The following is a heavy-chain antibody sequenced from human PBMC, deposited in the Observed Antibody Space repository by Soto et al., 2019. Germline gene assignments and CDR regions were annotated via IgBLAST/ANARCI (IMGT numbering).Heavy chain of an antibody. CDR3: ARESWRFGESGAFDI. CDR1: GFTFSSYA. V-gene: IGHV3-30-3*01. D-gene: IGHD3-10*01. CDR2: ISYDGSNK. J-gene: IGHJ3*02. Sequence: SLRLSCAASGFTFSSYAMHWVRQAPGKGLEWVAVISYDGSNKYYADSVKGRFTISRDNSKNTLYLQMNSLRAEDTAVYYCARESWRFGESGAFDIWGQGTLVTV.